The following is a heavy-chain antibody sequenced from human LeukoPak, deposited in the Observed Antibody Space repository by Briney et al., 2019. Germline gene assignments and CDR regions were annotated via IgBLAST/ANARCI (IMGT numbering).Heavy chain of an antibody. V-gene: IGHV3-30*04. D-gene: IGHD4-17*01. CDR1: GFTFSSYA. Sequence: GGSLRLSCAASGFTFSSYAVHWVRQAPGKGLEWVALISYDGSNKYYADSVKGRFTISRDNSKNTLYLQMNSLRAEDTAVYYCASSTKDYGDFNSFDYWGQGILVTVSS. CDR2: ISYDGSNK. J-gene: IGHJ4*02. CDR3: ASSTKDYGDFNSFDY.